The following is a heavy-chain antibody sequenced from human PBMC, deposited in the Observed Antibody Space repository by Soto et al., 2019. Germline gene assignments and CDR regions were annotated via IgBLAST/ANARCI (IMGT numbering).Heavy chain of an antibody. CDR1: GFTFSSYS. CDR3: ASLAAAGKHNWFDP. D-gene: IGHD6-13*01. V-gene: IGHV3-21*01. J-gene: IGHJ5*02. CDR2: ISSSSSYI. Sequence: EVQLVESGGGLVKPGGSLRLSCAASGFTFSSYSMNWVRQAPGKGLEWVSSISSSSSYIYYADSVKGRFTISRDNARNSLYLKMNSLRAEDTAVYYCASLAAAGKHNWFDPWGQGTLVTVSS.